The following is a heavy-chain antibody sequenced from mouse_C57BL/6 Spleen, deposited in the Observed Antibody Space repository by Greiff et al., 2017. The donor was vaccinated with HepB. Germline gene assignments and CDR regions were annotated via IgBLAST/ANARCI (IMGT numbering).Heavy chain of an antibody. CDR1: GYSITSGYY. Sequence: VQLQQSGPGLVKPSQSLSLTCSVTGYSITSGYYWNWIRQFPGNKLEWMGYISYDGSNNYNPSLKNRISITRDTSKNQFFLKLNSVTTEDTATYYCARDDYDRPHYYAMDYWGQGTSVTVSS. J-gene: IGHJ4*01. V-gene: IGHV3-6*01. CDR2: ISYDGSN. CDR3: ARDDYDRPHYYAMDY. D-gene: IGHD2-4*01.